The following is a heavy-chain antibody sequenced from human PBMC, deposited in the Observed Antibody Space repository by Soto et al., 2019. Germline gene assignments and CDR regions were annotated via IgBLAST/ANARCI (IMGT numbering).Heavy chain of an antibody. V-gene: IGHV4-31*02. CDR1: GASISSGRSY. J-gene: IGHJ4*02. CDR2: MFYSGRN. D-gene: IGHD5-12*01. Sequence: PSETLSLTCTVSGASISSGRSYWSWIRQQPGKGLELIGYMFYSGRNYHHPSLKSRVNKSADTSKSQFSLRLTSVTPADTDVYYCARDNGYGHFDSWGQGTLVTVSS. CDR3: ARDNGYGHFDS.